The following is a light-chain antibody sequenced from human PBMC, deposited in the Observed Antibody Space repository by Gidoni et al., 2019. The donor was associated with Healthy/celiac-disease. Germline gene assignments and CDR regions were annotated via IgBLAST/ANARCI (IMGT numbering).Light chain of an antibody. CDR2: AVS. V-gene: IGLV2-14*01. CDR1: SSDVDGYNY. CDR3: SSYTSSSTRV. Sequence: QSALTQPASVSGSPGQSITISCTGTSSDVDGYNYVSWYQQHPGKAPKLMIYAVSNRPSGVSNRFSGSKSGNTASLTISGLQAEDEADYYCSSYTSSSTRVFGGGTKLTV. J-gene: IGLJ3*02.